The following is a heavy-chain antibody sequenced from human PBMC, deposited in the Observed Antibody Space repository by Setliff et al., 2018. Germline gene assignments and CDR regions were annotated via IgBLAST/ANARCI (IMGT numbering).Heavy chain of an antibody. CDR2: INHSGST. V-gene: IGHV4-34*08. CDR1: GFTFSDYY. CDR3: TVYNTGSSKDHY. Sequence: SGSLRLSCAASGFTFSDYYMSWIRQPPGKGLEWIGEINHSGSTNYNPSLKSRVTISVDTAKNQFSLKLSSVTAADTALYYCTVYNTGSSKDHYWGQGTPVTVSS. J-gene: IGHJ4*02. D-gene: IGHD2-8*02.